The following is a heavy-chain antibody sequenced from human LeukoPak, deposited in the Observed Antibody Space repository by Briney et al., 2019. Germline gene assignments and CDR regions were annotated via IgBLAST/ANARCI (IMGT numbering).Heavy chain of an antibody. CDR1: GYTFTNYG. D-gene: IGHD3-10*01. CDR3: ARDGTKLPWFGELRITRYYFYYMDV. V-gene: IGHV1-18*01. Sequence: ASAKVSCKASGYTFTNYGISWVRQVPGQGLEWMGWISAYNGNTKYSQKVQGRVTMTTDTSTSTAYMELRSLRSDDTAVYYCARDGTKLPWFGELRITRYYFYYMDVWGKGTTVTISS. CDR2: ISAYNGNT. J-gene: IGHJ6*03.